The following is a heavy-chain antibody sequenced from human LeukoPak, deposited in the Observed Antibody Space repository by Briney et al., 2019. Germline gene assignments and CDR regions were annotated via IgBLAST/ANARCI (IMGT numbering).Heavy chain of an antibody. V-gene: IGHV3-48*03. CDR2: ISSSGSTI. D-gene: IGHD3-9*01. CDR3: ARDGLDYDILTGFDY. Sequence: GGSLRLSCAASGFTFSSYEMNWVRQAPGEGLEWVSYISSSGSTIYYADSVNGRFTISRDNAKNSLYLQMNSLRAEDTAVYYCARDGLDYDILTGFDYWGQGTLVTVSS. J-gene: IGHJ4*02. CDR1: GFTFSSYE.